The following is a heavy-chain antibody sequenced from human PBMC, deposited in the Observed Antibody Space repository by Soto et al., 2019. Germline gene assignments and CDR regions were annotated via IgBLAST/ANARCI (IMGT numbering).Heavy chain of an antibody. CDR3: AKLSTRYSNHFDY. J-gene: IGHJ4*02. CDR2: ISGSGGST. CDR1: GFTFSSYV. Sequence: EVQLLESGGGLVQPGGSLRLSCAASGFTFSSYVMSWVRQAPGKGLEWVSAISGSGGSTYYADSVKGRFTISRDNSKNTLYLQMNSLRAEDTAVYYCAKLSTRYSNHFDYWGQGTLVTVSS. D-gene: IGHD4-4*01. V-gene: IGHV3-23*01.